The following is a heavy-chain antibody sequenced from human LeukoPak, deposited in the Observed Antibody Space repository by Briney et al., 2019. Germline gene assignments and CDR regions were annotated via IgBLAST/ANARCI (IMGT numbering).Heavy chain of an antibody. J-gene: IGHJ3*02. CDR2: MNPNSGNT. V-gene: IGHV1-8*01. CDR3: ARGSSYCTNGACYSGAFDI. Sequence: ASVKVSCKASGYTFTSYDINWVRRATGQGLEWMGWMNPNSGNTGYAQKFQGRVTMTRNTSISTAYMELSSLRSEDTAVYYCARGSSYCTNGACYSGAFDIWGQGTMVTVSS. CDR1: GYTFTSYD. D-gene: IGHD2-8*01.